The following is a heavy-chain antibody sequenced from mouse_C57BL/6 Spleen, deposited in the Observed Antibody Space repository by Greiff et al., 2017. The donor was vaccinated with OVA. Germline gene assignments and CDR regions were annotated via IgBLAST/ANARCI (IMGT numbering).Heavy chain of an antibody. Sequence: VKVVESGPELVKPGASVKISCKASGYAFSSSWMNWVKQRPGKGLEWIGRIYPGDGDTNYNGKFKGKATLTADKSSSTAYMQLSSLTSEDSAVYFCARHYDGAWFAYWGQGTLVTVSA. CDR1: GYAFSSSW. CDR3: ARHYDGAWFAY. V-gene: IGHV1-82*01. D-gene: IGHD2-3*01. J-gene: IGHJ3*01. CDR2: IYPGDGDT.